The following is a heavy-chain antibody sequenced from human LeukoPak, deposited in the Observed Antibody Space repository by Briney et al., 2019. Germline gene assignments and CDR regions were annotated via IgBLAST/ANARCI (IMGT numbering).Heavy chain of an antibody. J-gene: IGHJ4*02. CDR1: GDSVSSNSAA. V-gene: IGHV6-1*01. CDR2: TYYRSKWYN. CDR3: ARVVWNSENYFYFDC. Sequence: SQTLSLTCTISGDSVSSNSAAWNWLRQSPSRGLEWLGRTYYRSKWYNDYAESVKSRIIINPDTSKNQFSLQLNSVTPEDTAIYFCARVVWNSENYFYFDCWGQGTLVTVSS. D-gene: IGHD2/OR15-2a*01.